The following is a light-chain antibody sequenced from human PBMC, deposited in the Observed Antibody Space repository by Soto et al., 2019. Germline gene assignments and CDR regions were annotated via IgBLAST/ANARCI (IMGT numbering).Light chain of an antibody. CDR3: QQYKNWPTLT. CDR2: GAS. V-gene: IGKV3-15*01. J-gene: IGKJ4*01. CDR1: QSVSSN. Sequence: IVMTQSPATLSVSPGERATLSCRASQSVSSNLAWYQQKPGQAPRLLIYGASTRATGIPARFSGSGSGTEFTLTISSLQSEDFAVYYGQQYKNWPTLTFGGGTKVEIK.